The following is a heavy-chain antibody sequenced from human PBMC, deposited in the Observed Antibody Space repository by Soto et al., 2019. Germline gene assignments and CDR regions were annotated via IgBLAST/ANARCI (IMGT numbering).Heavy chain of an antibody. CDR1: GGSVSSYY. CDR2: IFYRGST. D-gene: IGHD3-10*01. CDR3: ARHGGITMVRGVLAAFDI. V-gene: IGHV4-59*08. Sequence: QVQLQESGPGLVKASETLSLTCTVSGGSVSSYYWSWIRQPPGKGLEWIGYIFYRGSTSYNPSLKSRVTISVETSKNQFSLKRRPVTAADTAVYYCARHGGITMVRGVLAAFDIWGQWTMVSVSS. J-gene: IGHJ3*02.